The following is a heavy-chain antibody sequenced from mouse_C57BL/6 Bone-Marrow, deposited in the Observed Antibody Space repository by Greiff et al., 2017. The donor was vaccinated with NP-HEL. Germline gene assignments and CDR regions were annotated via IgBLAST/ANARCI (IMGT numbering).Heavy chain of an antibody. CDR3: AGGDSNYGFDY. D-gene: IGHD2-5*01. Sequence: EVQLQQSGAELVKPGASVKLSCTASGFNIKDYYMHWVKQRTEQGLEWIGRIDPEDGDTKYAPKFQGKATITADTSSNTAYLQLSSLTSEDTAVYYCAGGDSNYGFDYWGQGTTLTVSS. CDR1: GFNIKDYY. V-gene: IGHV14-2*01. CDR2: IDPEDGDT. J-gene: IGHJ2*01.